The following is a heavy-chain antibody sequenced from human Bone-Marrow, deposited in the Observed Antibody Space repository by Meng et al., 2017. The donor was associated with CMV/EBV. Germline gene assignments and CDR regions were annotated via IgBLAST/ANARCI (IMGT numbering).Heavy chain of an antibody. CDR1: GYSISSGYY. D-gene: IGHD2-2*01. CDR3: ARDLQYQPHYGMDG. CDR2: IYHSGST. V-gene: IGHV4-38-2*02. Sequence: SETLSLTCTVSGYSISSGYYWGWIRQPPGKGLEWIGSIYHSGSTYYNPSLKSRVTISVDKSKNQFSLKLSSVTAADTAVYYCARDLQYQPHYGMDGWGQGTTVTVSS. J-gene: IGHJ6*02.